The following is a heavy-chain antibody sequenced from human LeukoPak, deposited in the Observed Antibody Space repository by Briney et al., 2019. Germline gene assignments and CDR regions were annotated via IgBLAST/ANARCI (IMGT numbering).Heavy chain of an antibody. Sequence: KPGGSLRLSCAASGFTFSDYYMSWIRQAPGKGLEWVSHISSSGSTIYYADSVKGRFTISRDNAKNSLYLQMNSLRAEDTAVYYCARDQSRGTMVRGVITNVYYFDYWGQGTLVTVSS. CDR2: ISSSGSTI. V-gene: IGHV3-11*01. J-gene: IGHJ4*02. CDR3: ARDQSRGTMVRGVITNVYYFDY. CDR1: GFTFSDYY. D-gene: IGHD3-10*01.